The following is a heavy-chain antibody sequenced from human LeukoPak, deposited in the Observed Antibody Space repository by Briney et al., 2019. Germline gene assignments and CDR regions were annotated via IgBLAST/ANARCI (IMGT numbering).Heavy chain of an antibody. D-gene: IGHD5-12*01. CDR3: ARAGVNGYDFPVDY. CDR2: ISSNGGST. Sequence: PGGSLRLSCAASGFTFSSYAMHGVRQAPGKGLEYVLAISSNGGSTYYANSVKGRFTISRDNSKNTLYLQMGSLRAEDMAVYYCARAGVNGYDFPVDYWGQGTLVTVSS. J-gene: IGHJ4*02. V-gene: IGHV3-64*01. CDR1: GFTFSSYA.